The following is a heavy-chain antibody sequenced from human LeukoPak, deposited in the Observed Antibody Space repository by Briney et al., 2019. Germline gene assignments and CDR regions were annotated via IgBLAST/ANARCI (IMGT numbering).Heavy chain of an antibody. V-gene: IGHV3-23*01. CDR2: ITSGANT. J-gene: IGHJ4*02. Sequence: PGGSLRLSCAASGFTFNTYAMSWVRQAPGKGLEWVSGITSGANTYYADSVKGRVTISRDNSENTLNLQMNSLRAEDTAIYYCAKARAGDITAAFNYWGQGTLVTVDS. CDR3: AKARAGDITAAFNY. D-gene: IGHD6-13*01. CDR1: GFTFNTYA.